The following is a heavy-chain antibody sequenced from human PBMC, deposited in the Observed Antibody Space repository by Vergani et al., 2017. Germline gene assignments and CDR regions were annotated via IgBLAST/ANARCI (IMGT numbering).Heavy chain of an antibody. V-gene: IGHV5-51*03. Sequence: EVQLVQSGAEVKKPGESLKISCKGSRYSFTSYWICWVRQMPGKGLEWMGIIYPGDSDTRYSPSFQGQVTISADKSISSAYVQWISLKASVSAMYYCARPPYTPLSTAINCPRWFDPWGQGTLVTVSS. D-gene: IGHD2-21*02. CDR1: RYSFTSYW. CDR2: IYPGDSDT. CDR3: ARPPYTPLSTAINCPRWFDP. J-gene: IGHJ5*02.